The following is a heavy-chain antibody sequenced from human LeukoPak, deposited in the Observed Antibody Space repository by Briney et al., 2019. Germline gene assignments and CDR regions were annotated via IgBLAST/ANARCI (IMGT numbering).Heavy chain of an antibody. D-gene: IGHD6-13*01. CDR3: ARGPDYSSSYAANWFDP. Sequence: PSEALSLTCTVSGGSISSGSYYWVWIRQPPGMGLEWIRSIYYSGSTFYSPSLKSRVTISVDTSKNQFSLKLSSVTSADTAVYYCARGPDYSSSYAANWFDPWGQGTLVTVSS. J-gene: IGHJ5*02. CDR2: IYYSGST. V-gene: IGHV4-39*01. CDR1: GGSISSGSYY.